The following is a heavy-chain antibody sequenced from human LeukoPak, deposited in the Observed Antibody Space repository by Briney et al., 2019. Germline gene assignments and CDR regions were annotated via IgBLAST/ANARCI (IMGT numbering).Heavy chain of an antibody. V-gene: IGHV4-59*08. Sequence: SETLSLTCTVSGDSLSTYSWSWLRQPPGKGLEYIGYIYYIGSTNYNPSLKSRVTMSVDTSKNQFSLKLNSVTAADTAVYYCVGEKNYWGTPYWGQGTLVTVSS. D-gene: IGHD1-7*01. CDR2: IYYIGST. J-gene: IGHJ4*02. CDR1: GDSLSTYS. CDR3: VGEKNYWGTPY.